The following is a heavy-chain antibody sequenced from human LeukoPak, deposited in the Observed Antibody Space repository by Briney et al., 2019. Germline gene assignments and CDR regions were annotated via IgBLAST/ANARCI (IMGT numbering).Heavy chain of an antibody. CDR1: GFTFSTYG. D-gene: IGHD6-13*01. Sequence: GGSLRLSCAASGFTFSTYGMSWVRQAPGKGLEWVSAISGNGGSTYYADSVKGRFTISKDNSKNTVYLQMSSLRVDDTAVYYCAKAASSSWPSYYYGMDVWGQGTTVTVSS. CDR3: AKAASSSWPSYYYGMDV. V-gene: IGHV3-23*01. CDR2: ISGNGGST. J-gene: IGHJ6*02.